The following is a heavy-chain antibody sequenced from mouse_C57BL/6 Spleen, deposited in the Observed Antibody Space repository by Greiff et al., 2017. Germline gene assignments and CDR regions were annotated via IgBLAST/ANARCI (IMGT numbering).Heavy chain of an antibody. CDR2: INPSNGGT. V-gene: IGHV1-53*01. D-gene: IGHD3-2*02. J-gene: IGHJ4*01. Sequence: VQLQQSGTELVKPGASVKLSCKASGYNFTSYWMHWVKQRPGQGLEWIGNINPSNGGTKYTEKFKSKATLTVDKSSSTAYMQLSSLTSEDSAVYYCAVCPRQRRHGAIDYWGQGTSVTVSS. CDR3: AVCPRQRRHGAIDY. CDR1: GYNFTSYW.